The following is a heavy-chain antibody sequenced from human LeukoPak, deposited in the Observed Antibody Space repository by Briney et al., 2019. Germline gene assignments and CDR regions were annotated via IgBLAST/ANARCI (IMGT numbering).Heavy chain of an antibody. V-gene: IGHV3-30-3*01. CDR3: ARDAPQYCSGGSCYSEIVGAFDI. CDR1: GFTFSSYA. CDR2: ISYDGSNK. Sequence: SGGSLRLSCAASGFTFSSYAMHWVRQAPGKGLEWVAVISYDGSNKYYADSVKGRFTISRDNSKNTLYLQMNSLRAEDTAVYYCARDAPQYCSGGSCYSEIVGAFDIWGQGTMVTVSS. D-gene: IGHD2-15*01. J-gene: IGHJ3*02.